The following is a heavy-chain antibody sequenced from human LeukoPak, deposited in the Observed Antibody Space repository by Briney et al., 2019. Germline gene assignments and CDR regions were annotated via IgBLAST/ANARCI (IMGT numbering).Heavy chain of an antibody. V-gene: IGHV3-64*01. CDR3: ARDGGDIVVVTASYYYMDA. Sequence: PGGSLRLSCAASGFTFSNYAMHWVRQAPGKGLEYVSAISSNGGSTYYANSVKGRFTISRDNSKNTLYLQMGSLRAEDMARYYCARDGGDIVVVTASYYYMDAWGKGTTVTVSS. CDR2: ISSNGGST. D-gene: IGHD2-21*02. CDR1: GFTFSNYA. J-gene: IGHJ6*03.